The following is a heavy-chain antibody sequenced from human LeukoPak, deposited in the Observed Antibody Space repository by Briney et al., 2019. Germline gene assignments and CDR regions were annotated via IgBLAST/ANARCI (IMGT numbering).Heavy chain of an antibody. Sequence: EASVKVSCKASGGTFSSYAISWVRQAPGQGLEWMGWINPNSGGTNYAQKFQGWVTMTRDTSISTAYMELSRLRSDDTAVYYCARDKAVAGPYGMDVWGQGTTVTVSS. CDR1: GGTFSSYA. J-gene: IGHJ6*02. CDR2: INPNSGGT. D-gene: IGHD6-19*01. CDR3: ARDKAVAGPYGMDV. V-gene: IGHV1-2*04.